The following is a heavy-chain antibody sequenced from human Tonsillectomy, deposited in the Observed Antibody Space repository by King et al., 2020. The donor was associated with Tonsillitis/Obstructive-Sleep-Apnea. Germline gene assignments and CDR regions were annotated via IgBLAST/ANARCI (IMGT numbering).Heavy chain of an antibody. D-gene: IGHD1-26*01. Sequence: VQLVESGAEVKKPGESLKISCKVSRDTFTNYWIGWVRQMPGKGLEWMGIIYPDDSDTKYSPSLQGRVTFSADKSVTTAYLQWSSLRASDTAMYFCARLGGGSYYYFDYWGQGTLVTVSS. CDR3: ARLGGGSYYYFDY. CDR2: IYPDDSDT. V-gene: IGHV5-51*01. CDR1: RDTFTNYW. J-gene: IGHJ4*02.